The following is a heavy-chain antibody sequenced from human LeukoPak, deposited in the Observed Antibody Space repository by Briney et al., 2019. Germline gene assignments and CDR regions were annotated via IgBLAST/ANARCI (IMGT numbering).Heavy chain of an antibody. J-gene: IGHJ6*02. CDR2: ITSSSSYI. CDR1: GFTFSSYS. CDR3: ARVMSYRPFPYYYYGMDV. D-gene: IGHD3-16*02. V-gene: IGHV3-21*01. Sequence: GGSLRLSCAASGFTFSSYSMNWVRQAPGKGLEWVSSITSSSSYINYADSVKGRFTISRDISKNTVYLQMNSLRAEDTAVYYCARVMSYRPFPYYYYGMDVWGQGTTVTVSS.